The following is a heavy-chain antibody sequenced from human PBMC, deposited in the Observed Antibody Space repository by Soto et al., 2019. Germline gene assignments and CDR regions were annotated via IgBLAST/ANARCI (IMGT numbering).Heavy chain of an antibody. Sequence: SVKVSCKASGGTFSSYAISWVRQAPGQGLEWMGGIIPIFGTANYAQKFQGRVTITADESTSTAYMELSSLRSADTAVYYCARALWVRGAIFQGDYYYYYMDVWGKGTTVTVSS. J-gene: IGHJ6*03. CDR2: IIPIFGTA. V-gene: IGHV1-69*13. CDR1: GGTFSSYA. D-gene: IGHD3-10*01. CDR3: ARALWVRGAIFQGDYYYYYMDV.